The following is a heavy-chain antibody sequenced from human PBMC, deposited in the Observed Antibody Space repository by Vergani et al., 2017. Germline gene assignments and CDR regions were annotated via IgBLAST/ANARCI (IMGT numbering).Heavy chain of an antibody. Sequence: VQLEESGGGVVQPGRSLRLSCAASGFTVSSNEMSWVRQAPGKGLEWVSGINWNGGGTGYADSVKGRFTISSDNAKNSLYLQMNSLRAEDTALYYCGMYCSSPTCGTHPRVQNYGMDVWGQGTTVTVS. CDR1: GFTVSSNE. CDR3: GMYCSSPTCGTHPRVQNYGMDV. D-gene: IGHD2-2*01. CDR2: INWNGGGT. V-gene: IGHV3-20*04. J-gene: IGHJ6*02.